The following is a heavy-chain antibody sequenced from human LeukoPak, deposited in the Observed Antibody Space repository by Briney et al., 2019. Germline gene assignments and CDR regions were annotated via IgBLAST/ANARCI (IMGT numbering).Heavy chain of an antibody. J-gene: IGHJ4*02. Sequence: ASVKVSCKASGYTFTSYGISWVRQAPGQGLEWMGWISAYNGNTNYAQKLQGRVTMTTDTSTSTAYMELRSLRSDDTAVYHCARAVGATPGDYFDYWGQGTLVTVSS. CDR3: ARAVGATPGDYFDY. D-gene: IGHD1-26*01. V-gene: IGHV1-18*01. CDR2: ISAYNGNT. CDR1: GYTFTSYG.